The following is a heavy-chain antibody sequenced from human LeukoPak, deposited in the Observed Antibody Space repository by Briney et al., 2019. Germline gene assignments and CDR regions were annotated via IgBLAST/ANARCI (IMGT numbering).Heavy chain of an antibody. V-gene: IGHV3-48*04. CDR3: ARDPSGSYSRGRGGAFDI. D-gene: IGHD1-26*01. Sequence: GGSLRLSCAASGFTFSSYSMNWVRQAPGKGLEWVSHIGRGITYADSVKGRFTISRDNAKNSVYLQMNSLRAEDTAVYYCARDPSGSYSRGRGGAFDIWGQGTMVTVSS. J-gene: IGHJ3*02. CDR1: GFTFSSYS. CDR2: IGRGIT.